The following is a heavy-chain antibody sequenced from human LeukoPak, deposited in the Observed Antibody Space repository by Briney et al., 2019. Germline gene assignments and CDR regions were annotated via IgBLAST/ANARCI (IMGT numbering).Heavy chain of an antibody. Sequence: SEILSLTCTVSGGSSNTYYWKWIRQPPGKGLEWIGYIYYSGSTNYNTSLKSRVTISENTSKNQSSLKLSSVTAADPAVYYCARTDCYDSSGYLFDCWGQGTLVTVSS. CDR2: IYYSGST. J-gene: IGHJ4*02. CDR3: ARTDCYDSSGYLFDC. CDR1: GGSSNTYY. D-gene: IGHD3-22*01. V-gene: IGHV4-59*01.